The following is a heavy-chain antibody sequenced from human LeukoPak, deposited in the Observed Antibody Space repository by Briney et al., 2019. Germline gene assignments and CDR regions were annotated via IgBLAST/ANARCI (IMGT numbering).Heavy chain of an antibody. CDR2: IYASGST. Sequence: TLSLTCTVSGGSVSSGSYYWSWIRQPAGKGLEWIGRIYASGSTNYNPSLESRVTISLDTSKNQFSLKLSSVTAADTAVYYCTRTLGYYDSSGYSDFDYWGQGTLVTVSS. J-gene: IGHJ4*02. D-gene: IGHD3-22*01. V-gene: IGHV4-61*02. CDR3: TRTLGYYDSSGYSDFDY. CDR1: GGSVSSGSYY.